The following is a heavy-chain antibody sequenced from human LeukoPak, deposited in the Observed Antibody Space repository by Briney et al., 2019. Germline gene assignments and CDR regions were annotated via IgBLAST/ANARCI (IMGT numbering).Heavy chain of an antibody. Sequence: PGESLKISCKGFGFSFTSYWIGWVRQMPGRGLEWMGIVYPGDSHTTYSPSFQGQVTISADKSISTAYLQWSSLKASDTAMYYCARHPFRRDGSPPWVDIWGQGTMVTVSS. J-gene: IGHJ3*02. CDR1: GFSFTSYW. CDR3: ARHPFRRDGSPPWVDI. D-gene: IGHD3-16*01. CDR2: VYPGDSHT. V-gene: IGHV5-51*01.